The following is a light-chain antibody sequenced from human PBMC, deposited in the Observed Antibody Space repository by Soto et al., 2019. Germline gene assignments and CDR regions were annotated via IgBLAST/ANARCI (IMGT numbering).Light chain of an antibody. V-gene: IGLV2-14*01. Sequence: QSVLTQPASVSGSPGQSITISCTGTSSDVGGYDYVSWYQQNPGKAPKLLISDVTDRASGVSHRFSGSKSGNTATLTISGLQAEDEADYYCSSGTNSVIHVVCVGGTKVTVL. CDR1: SSDVGGYDY. CDR2: DVT. CDR3: SSGTNSVIHVV. J-gene: IGLJ3*02.